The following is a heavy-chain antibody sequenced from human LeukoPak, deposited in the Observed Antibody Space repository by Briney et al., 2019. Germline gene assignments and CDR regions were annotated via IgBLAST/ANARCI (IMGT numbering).Heavy chain of an antibody. V-gene: IGHV4-61*08. D-gene: IGHD2-2*02. Sequence: SETLSLTCTVSGGSISSGGYYWSWIRQPPGKGLEWIGYIYYSGSTNYNPSLRSRVTISVDTSKNQFSLKLSSVTAADTAVYYCARAPGPDYTSLDYWGQGTLVTVSS. CDR2: IYYSGST. CDR1: GGSISSGGYY. CDR3: ARAPGPDYTSLDY. J-gene: IGHJ4*02.